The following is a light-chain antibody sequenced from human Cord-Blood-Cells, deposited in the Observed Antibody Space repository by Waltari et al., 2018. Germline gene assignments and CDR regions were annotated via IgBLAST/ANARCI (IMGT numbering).Light chain of an antibody. CDR2: DVS. CDR1: SRDVGGYNY. V-gene: IGLV2-14*01. CDR3: SSYTSSSTLAYV. Sequence: SALPQPASVSGSPGQSIPISCTGTSRDVGGYNYVSWSQQHPGKAPKLMIYDVSNRPAGVSNRFSGSKSGNTASLTISGLQAEDEADYYCSSYTSSSTLAYVFGTGTKVTVL. J-gene: IGLJ1*01.